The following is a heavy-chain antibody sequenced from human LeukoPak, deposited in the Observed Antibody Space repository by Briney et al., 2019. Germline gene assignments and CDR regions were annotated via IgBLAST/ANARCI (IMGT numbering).Heavy chain of an antibody. Sequence: SETLSLAGAVYGGSFSGYYWSWIRQPPGKGLEWIGEINHSGSTNYNPSLKSRVTISVDTSKNQFSLKLSSVTAADTAVYYCARGAGYSYWPQNDYWGQGTLVTVSS. J-gene: IGHJ4*02. CDR1: GGSFSGYY. CDR2: INHSGST. CDR3: ARGAGYSYWPQNDY. V-gene: IGHV4-34*01. D-gene: IGHD5-18*01.